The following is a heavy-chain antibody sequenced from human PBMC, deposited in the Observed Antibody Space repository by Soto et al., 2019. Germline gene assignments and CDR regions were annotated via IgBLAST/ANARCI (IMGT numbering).Heavy chain of an antibody. J-gene: IGHJ4*02. Sequence: SVKISCKASGGTFSSYASSGVRQAPGRGLEWMGGIIPIFGTANYAQKFQGRVTITADESTSTAYMELSSLRSEDTAVYYCARVRYCGGDCSPEGFDYLGQGTLVTVSS. CDR2: IIPIFGTA. CDR1: GGTFSSYA. V-gene: IGHV1-69*13. CDR3: ARVRYCGGDCSPEGFDY. D-gene: IGHD2-21*02.